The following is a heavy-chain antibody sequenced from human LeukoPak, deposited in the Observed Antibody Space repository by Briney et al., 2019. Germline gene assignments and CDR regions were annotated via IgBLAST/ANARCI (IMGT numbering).Heavy chain of an antibody. CDR3: VIDGAGSYYTYYFDY. Sequence: QPGGSLRLSCSASGFTFSRYAMHWLRQAPGEGLEYVSTISSDGGSTYYAASVKGRFTISSDNSKNALYLQMSSLRTEDTAVYYCVIDGAGSYYTYYFDYWGQGTLVTVSS. CDR1: GFTFSRYA. V-gene: IGHV3-64D*06. D-gene: IGHD3-10*01. CDR2: ISSDGGST. J-gene: IGHJ4*02.